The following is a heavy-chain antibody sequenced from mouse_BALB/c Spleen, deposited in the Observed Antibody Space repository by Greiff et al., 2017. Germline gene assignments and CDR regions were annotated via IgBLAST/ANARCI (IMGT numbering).Heavy chain of an antibody. CDR3: ARQGGTTVVATYYYAMDY. CDR2: ISNGGGST. V-gene: IGHV5-12-2*01. Sequence: EVKLVESGGGLVQPGGSLKLSCAASGFTFSSYTMSWVRQTPEKRLEWVAYISNGGGSTYYPDTVKGRFTISRDNAKNTLYLQMSSLKSEDTAMYYCARQGGTTVVATYYYAMDYWGQGTSVTVSS. CDR1: GFTFSSYT. J-gene: IGHJ4*01. D-gene: IGHD1-1*01.